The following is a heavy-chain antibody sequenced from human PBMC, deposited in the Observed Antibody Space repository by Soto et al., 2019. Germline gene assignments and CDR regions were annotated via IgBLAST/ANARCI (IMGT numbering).Heavy chain of an antibody. CDR3: ARERPYYDSSGYYYRRGNWFDP. Sequence: VRQAPGQRLEWMGWINAGNGNTKYSQKFQGRVTITRDTSASTAYMELSSLRSEDTAVYYCARERPYYDSSGYYYRRGNWFDPWGQGTLVTVSS. V-gene: IGHV1-3*01. CDR2: INAGNGNT. J-gene: IGHJ5*02. D-gene: IGHD3-22*01.